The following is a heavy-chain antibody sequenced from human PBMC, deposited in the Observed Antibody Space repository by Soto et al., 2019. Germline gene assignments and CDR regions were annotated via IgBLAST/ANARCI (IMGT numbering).Heavy chain of an antibody. CDR1: NKSFPGYS. J-gene: IGHJ6*03. V-gene: IGHV4-34*01. D-gene: IGHD5-18*01. Sequence: SATLSLTSALNNKSFPGYSGRSIVNNSGKGLEWIGEINHSGSTNYNPSLKSRVTISVDTSKNQFSLKLSSVTAADTAVYYCARKARGYSYGYYYYYYMDVWGKGTTVS. CDR2: INHSGST. CDR3: ARKARGYSYGYYYYYYMDV.